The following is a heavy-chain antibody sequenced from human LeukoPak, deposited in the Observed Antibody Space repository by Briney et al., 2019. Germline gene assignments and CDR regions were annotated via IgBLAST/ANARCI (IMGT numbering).Heavy chain of an antibody. CDR2: IYYSGST. V-gene: IGHV4-39*01. CDR3: ARRGNSNSSNRFDY. J-gene: IGHJ4*02. Sequence: PSETLSLTCTVSGGSISSSNYYWAWIRQPPGKGLEWIGSIYYSGSTYYNPSLKSRVTISVDTSNNQFSLKLSSVTAADTAVYYCARRGNSNSSNRFDYWGQGTLVTVSS. D-gene: IGHD4-11*01. CDR1: GGSISSSNYY.